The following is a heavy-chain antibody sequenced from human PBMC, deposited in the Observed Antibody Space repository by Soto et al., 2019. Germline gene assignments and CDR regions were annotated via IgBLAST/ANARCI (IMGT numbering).Heavy chain of an antibody. CDR1: GYTFSLYG. CDR3: VRADRSSYGSTIACADY. D-gene: IGHD3-10*01. J-gene: IGHJ4*02. CDR2: ISAYNGNT. Sequence: QVQLVQSGAEVREPGASVKVSCKASGYTFSLYGFSWVRQAPGQGLEWMGWISAYNGNTNYAPKLQGRVTMTTDTSTGTAYMERRSLRSDDTAVYYCVRADRSSYGSTIACADYWGQGTLVTVSS. V-gene: IGHV1-18*01.